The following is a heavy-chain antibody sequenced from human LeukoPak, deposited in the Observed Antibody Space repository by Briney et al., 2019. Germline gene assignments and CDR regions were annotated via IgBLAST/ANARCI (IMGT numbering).Heavy chain of an antibody. CDR1: GYSFTSYG. Sequence: ASVKVSCKASGYSFTSYGISWVRQAPGQGLEWMGWVSAYNGNTDYAQKFQGGVTMTTDTSTTTAYMELRSLKSDDTAVYYCARGPLSGSYGDYWGQGILVTVSS. V-gene: IGHV1-18*01. CDR2: VSAYNGNT. D-gene: IGHD1-26*01. J-gene: IGHJ4*02. CDR3: ARGPLSGSYGDY.